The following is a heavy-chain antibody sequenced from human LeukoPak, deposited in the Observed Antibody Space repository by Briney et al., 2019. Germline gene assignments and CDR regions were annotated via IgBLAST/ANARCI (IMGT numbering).Heavy chain of an antibody. D-gene: IGHD4-17*01. CDR1: GFTFSDYY. CDR2: ISRSSSDT. Sequence: GGSLRLSCAAYGFTFSDYYMSWIRQAPGKGLEWVSYISRSSSDTNYADSVRGRFTISRDNAKNSLYLQMNSLRAEDTAVYYCARGLTTVTSLASYWGQGTLVTVSS. J-gene: IGHJ4*02. CDR3: ARGLTTVTSLASY. V-gene: IGHV3-11*05.